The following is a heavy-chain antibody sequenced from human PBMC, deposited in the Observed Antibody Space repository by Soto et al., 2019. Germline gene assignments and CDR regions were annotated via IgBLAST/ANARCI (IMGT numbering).Heavy chain of an antibody. CDR3: ARADYEILTGSYAMDV. J-gene: IGHJ6*02. CDR1: GGSISSGGYS. CDR2: IYHSGST. V-gene: IGHV4-30-2*01. D-gene: IGHD3-9*01. Sequence: SETLSLTCAVSGGSISSGGYSWSWIRQPPGKGLEWIGYIYHSGSTYYNPSLKSRVTISVDRSKNQFSLRLRSVTAADTAVYYCARADYEILTGSYAMDVWGQGTTVTVSS.